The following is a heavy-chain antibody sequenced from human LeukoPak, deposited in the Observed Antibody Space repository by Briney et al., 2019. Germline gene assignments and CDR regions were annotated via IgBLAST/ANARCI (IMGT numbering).Heavy chain of an antibody. D-gene: IGHD2-2*01. CDR3: ARDWRYCSSTSCYAQGY. Sequence: ASVKVSCKASGYTFTGYYMHWVRQAPGQGLEWMGWINPNSGGTNYAQKFRGRVTMTRDTSISTAYMELSRLRSDDTAVYYCARDWRYCSSTSCYAQGYWGQGTLVTVSS. V-gene: IGHV1-2*02. J-gene: IGHJ4*02. CDR1: GYTFTGYY. CDR2: INPNSGGT.